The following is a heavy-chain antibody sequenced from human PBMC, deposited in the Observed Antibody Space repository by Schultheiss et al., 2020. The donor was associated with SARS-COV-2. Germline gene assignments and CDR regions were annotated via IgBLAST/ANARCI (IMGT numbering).Heavy chain of an antibody. D-gene: IGHD1-26*01. CDR3: VKDRRRMSYSVEWYFDY. J-gene: IGHJ4*02. Sequence: GESLKISCSASGFTFSSYAMHWVRQAPGKGLEYVSAISSNGGSTYYADSVKGRFTISRDNSKNTLYLQMSSLRAEDTAVYYCVKDRRRMSYSVEWYFDYWGQGTLVTVSS. CDR2: ISSNGGST. V-gene: IGHV3-64D*06. CDR1: GFTFSSYA.